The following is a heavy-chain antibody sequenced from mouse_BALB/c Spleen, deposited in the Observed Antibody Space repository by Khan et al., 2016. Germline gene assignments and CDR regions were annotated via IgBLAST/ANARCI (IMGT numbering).Heavy chain of an antibody. D-gene: IGHD4-1*01. J-gene: IGHJ3*01. V-gene: IGHV3-2*02. CDR2: ISYRGGT. CDR1: GYSITSDYA. Sequence: EVQLQESGPGLVKPSQSLSLTCTVSGYSITSDYAWNWIRQFPGNKLEWMGYISYRGGTTYNPSLKSRISLTRDTSKNQFFLQLAYVTTEHTASSCCPGSPNWHRFAYGGQGELVTVSA. CDR3: PGSPNWHRFAY.